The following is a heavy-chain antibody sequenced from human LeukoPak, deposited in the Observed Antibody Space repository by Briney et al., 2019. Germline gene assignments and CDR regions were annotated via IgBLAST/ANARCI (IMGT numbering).Heavy chain of an antibody. CDR3: PRVPVWGTVTTHYFDY. CDR1: GFTFSSYW. CDR2: ISYDGTDK. V-gene: IGHV3-30*03. D-gene: IGHD4-11*01. J-gene: IGHJ4*02. Sequence: GGSLRLSCAASGFTFSSYWMHWVRQAPGKGLEWVALISYDGTDKYYADFVKGRFTISRDNSKNTLYLQIDSLTTEDTAVYYCPRVPVWGTVTTHYFDYWGQGTLVTVSS.